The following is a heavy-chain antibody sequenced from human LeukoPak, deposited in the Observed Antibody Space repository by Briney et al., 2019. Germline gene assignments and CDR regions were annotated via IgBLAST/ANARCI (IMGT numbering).Heavy chain of an antibody. D-gene: IGHD6-19*01. J-gene: IGHJ4*02. Sequence: SETLSLTCAVSGGSISSGGYYWGWIRQPPGKGLEWIGSIYYSGSTYYNPSLKSRVTISVDTSKNQFSLKLSSVTAADTAVYYCARQAQWLVLNYFDYWGQGTLVTVSS. CDR3: ARQAQWLVLNYFDY. CDR1: GGSISSGGYY. CDR2: IYYSGST. V-gene: IGHV4-39*01.